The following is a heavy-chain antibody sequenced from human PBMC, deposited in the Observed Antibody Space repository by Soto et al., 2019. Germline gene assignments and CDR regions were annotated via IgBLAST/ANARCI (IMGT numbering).Heavy chain of an antibody. J-gene: IGHJ6*02. Sequence: PGESLKISCKGSGYSFTSYWISWVRQMPGKGLEWMGRIDPSDSYTNYSPSFQGHVTISADKSISTAYLQWSSLKASDTAMYCCARLAMVRGAPTYGMDVWGQGTTVTVSS. D-gene: IGHD3-10*01. CDR3: ARLAMVRGAPTYGMDV. CDR1: GYSFTSYW. CDR2: IDPSDSYT. V-gene: IGHV5-10-1*01.